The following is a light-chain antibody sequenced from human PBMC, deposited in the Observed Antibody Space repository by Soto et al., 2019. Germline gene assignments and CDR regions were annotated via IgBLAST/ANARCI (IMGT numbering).Light chain of an antibody. CDR3: CSYAGGSTPYV. CDR2: EGS. Sequence: QSALTQPASVSGSPGQSITISCTGTSSDVGSYYLVSWYQQHPGKAPKLMIYEGSKRPSGVSNRFSGSKSGNTASLTISGLQAEDEADYYCCSYAGGSTPYVFGTGTKVTVL. J-gene: IGLJ1*01. CDR1: SSDVGSYYL. V-gene: IGLV2-23*01.